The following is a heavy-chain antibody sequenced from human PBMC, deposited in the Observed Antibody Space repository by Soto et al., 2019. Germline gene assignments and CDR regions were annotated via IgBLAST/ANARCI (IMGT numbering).Heavy chain of an antibody. CDR2: ISYDGSNK. Sequence: GGSLRLSCAASAFTFSSYAMHWVRQPPGKGLEWVAVISYDGSNKYYADSVKGRFTMSRDNSKNTLYLQMNSLRAEDTAVYYCARDRPSPYCSSTSCSSYFDYWGQGTLVTVSS. CDR1: AFTFSSYA. CDR3: ARDRPSPYCSSTSCSSYFDY. D-gene: IGHD2-2*01. J-gene: IGHJ4*02. V-gene: IGHV3-30-3*01.